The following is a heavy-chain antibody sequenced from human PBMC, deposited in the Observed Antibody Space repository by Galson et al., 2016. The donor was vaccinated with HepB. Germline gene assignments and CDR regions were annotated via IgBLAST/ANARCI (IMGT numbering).Heavy chain of an antibody. Sequence: SLRLSCAASEFNFRNDWMHWVRQVPGKGLVWVSRINDGGRFTVYLDSVKGRFTISRDNANNTLYLQMNSLGVDDSGIYFCARGVRGALGLWGRGTLVTVSS. CDR2: INDGGRFT. CDR1: EFNFRNDW. CDR3: ARGVRGALGL. V-gene: IGHV3-74*01. D-gene: IGHD3-10*02. J-gene: IGHJ4*02.